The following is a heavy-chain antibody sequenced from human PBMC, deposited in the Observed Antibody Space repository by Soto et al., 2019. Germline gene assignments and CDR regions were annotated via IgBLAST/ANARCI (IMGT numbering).Heavy chain of an antibody. CDR2: IYWDDDK. CDR3: AHWGDSSSPYSFDY. CDR1: GFSLSTSGVG. V-gene: IGHV2-5*02. J-gene: IGHJ4*01. D-gene: IGHD6-6*01. Sequence: SGPTLVKPTQTLTLTCTFSGFSLSTSGVGVGWIRQPPGKALEWLAIIYWDDDKRYSPSLKSRLTITKDTSKNQVVLTMTNMDPVDTATYYCAHWGDSSSPYSFDYGGHGTLVTVSS.